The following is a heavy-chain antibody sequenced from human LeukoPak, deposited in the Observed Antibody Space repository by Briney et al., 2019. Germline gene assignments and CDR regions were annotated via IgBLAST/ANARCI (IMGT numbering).Heavy chain of an antibody. J-gene: IGHJ6*03. CDR1: GYTFTGYY. Sequence: ASVKVSCKASGYTFTGYYVHWVRQAPGQGLEWMGWINPNSGGTNYAQKFQGRVTMTRDTSISTAYMELSRLRSDDTAAYYCARDGLDYDILTGYYKRYYYYYMDVWGKGTTVTISS. D-gene: IGHD3-9*01. CDR3: ARDGLDYDILTGYYKRYYYYYMDV. CDR2: INPNSGGT. V-gene: IGHV1-2*02.